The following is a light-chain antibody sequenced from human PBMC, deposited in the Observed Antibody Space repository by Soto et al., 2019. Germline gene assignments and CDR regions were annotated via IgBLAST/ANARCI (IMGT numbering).Light chain of an antibody. CDR2: DAS. CDR3: PQPHKFDPPT. V-gene: IGKV1-5*01. CDR1: QSVSRW. J-gene: IGKJ4*01. Sequence: DVQMTQSPSTLSASVGDRVTVTCRASQSVSRWVAWYQQKVGKAPKLLIFDASSLESGFPSRFSGSGSVTEFTLTISSLYKDDAATYYCPQPHKFDPPTFGRGTKV.